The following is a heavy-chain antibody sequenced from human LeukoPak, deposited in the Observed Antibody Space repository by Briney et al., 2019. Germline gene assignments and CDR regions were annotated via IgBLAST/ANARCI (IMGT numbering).Heavy chain of an antibody. Sequence: PSETLSLTCTVSGDSINKYFWNWIRQPPGKGLEWVGYIYYGGSPNYNPSLKSRVTISLDTSKNQFSLKLKSTTAADTAVYYCARFRDIVPTIFDSWGQGTLVTVSS. CDR3: ARFRDIVPTIFDS. CDR1: GDSINKYF. D-gene: IGHD5-12*01. V-gene: IGHV4-59*08. CDR2: IYYGGSP. J-gene: IGHJ5*01.